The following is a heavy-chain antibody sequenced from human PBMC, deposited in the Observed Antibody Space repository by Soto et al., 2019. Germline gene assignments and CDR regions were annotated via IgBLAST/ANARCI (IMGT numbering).Heavy chain of an antibody. CDR1: GFTFSSYS. Sequence: PGGSLRLSCAASGFTFSSYSMNWVRQAPGKGLEWVSYISSSSSTIYYADSVKGRFTISRDNAKNSLYLQMNSLRDEDTAVYYCARGTHPYDILTGGKYFDYWGQGTQVTVSS. J-gene: IGHJ4*02. D-gene: IGHD3-9*01. CDR2: ISSSSSTI. V-gene: IGHV3-48*02. CDR3: ARGTHPYDILTGGKYFDY.